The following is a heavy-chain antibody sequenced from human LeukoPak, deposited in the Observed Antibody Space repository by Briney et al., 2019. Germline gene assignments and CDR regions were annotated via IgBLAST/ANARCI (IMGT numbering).Heavy chain of an antibody. CDR1: GYTFTGYY. V-gene: IGHV1-2*02. CDR3: GRFFSYGQTHYLDY. CDR2: INPNSADT. J-gene: IGHJ4*02. Sequence: ASVKVSCKASGYTFTGYYIHWVRQAPGQGLEWMGWINPNSADTNYAQKFQGRVTMTRDTSISTAYMELSSLRSDDTAVYYCGRFFSYGQTHYLDYWGQGTLVTVSS. D-gene: IGHD5-18*01.